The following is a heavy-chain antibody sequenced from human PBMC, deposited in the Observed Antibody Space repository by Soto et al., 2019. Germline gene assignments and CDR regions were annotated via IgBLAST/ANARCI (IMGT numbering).Heavy chain of an antibody. D-gene: IGHD4-17*01. CDR2: INPSGGST. V-gene: IGHV1-46*01. CDR1: GYTFTSYY. CDR3: ARVTTKVTPAAFDI. J-gene: IGHJ3*02. Sequence: QVQLVQSGAEVKKPGAPVKVSCKASGYTFTSYYMHWVRQAAGQGLEWMGIINPSGGSTSYAQKFQGRVTMTRATSTSTVYMELSSLRSEDTAVYYCARVTTKVTPAAFDIWGQGTMVTVSS.